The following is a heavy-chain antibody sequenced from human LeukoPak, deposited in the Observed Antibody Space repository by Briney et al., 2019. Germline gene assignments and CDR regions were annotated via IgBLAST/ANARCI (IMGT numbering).Heavy chain of an antibody. V-gene: IGHV3-30*02. D-gene: IGHD4-11*01. CDR1: GFTFSSYG. J-gene: IGHJ4*02. CDR3: AKTTVTSYYFDY. Sequence: GRSLRLSCAASGFTFSSYGMHWVRLAPGKGLEWVAFVRYDGSNKYYADSVKGRFTISRDNSKNTLYLQMNSLRAEDTAVYYCAKTTVTSYYFDYWGQGTLVTVSS. CDR2: VRYDGSNK.